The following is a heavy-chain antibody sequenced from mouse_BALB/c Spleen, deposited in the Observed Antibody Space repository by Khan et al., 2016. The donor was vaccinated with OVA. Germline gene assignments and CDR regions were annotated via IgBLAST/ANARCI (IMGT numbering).Heavy chain of an antibody. Sequence: VQLQQSGAELVRPGVSVKLSCTASGYTFTDSYMHWVKQRHEQSLEWIGVISPTNDNTEYDPKFQGKATMTVDTSSNTAYLELSSLTSEDSAVYYCGRVGYCDYWGQGTTVTVSA. CDR2: ISPTNDNT. V-gene: IGHV14-3*02. J-gene: IGHJ2*01. CDR3: GRVGYCDY. CDR1: GYTFTDSY.